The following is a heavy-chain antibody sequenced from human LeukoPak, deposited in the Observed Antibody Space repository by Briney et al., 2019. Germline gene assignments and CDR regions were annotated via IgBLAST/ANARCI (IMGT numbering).Heavy chain of an antibody. D-gene: IGHD4-17*01. CDR3: RGVGIEPTVTTWTFDY. J-gene: IGHJ4*02. CDR1: GGSISSYY. CDR2: IYTRGST. Sequence: LETLSLTCTDSGGSISSYYRRWIRQPARKGLEWIGRIYTRGSTNYNPSLKRRVTMSVDTSKNQFALKLSSVPAAGAAVYYCRGVGIEPTVTTWTFDYWGQGTLVTVSS. V-gene: IGHV4-4*07.